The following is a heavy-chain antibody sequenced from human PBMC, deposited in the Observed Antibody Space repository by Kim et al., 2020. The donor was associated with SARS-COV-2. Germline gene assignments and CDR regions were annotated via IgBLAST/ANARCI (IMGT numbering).Heavy chain of an antibody. CDR3: VRGGLRLSDY. CDR2: ST. J-gene: IGHJ4*02. Sequence: STYYADSVKGRFTISRDKSKNTLYLQMNSLRAEDTAVYYVVRGGLRLSDYWGQGTLVTVSS. V-gene: IGHV3-23*01. D-gene: IGHD5-12*01.